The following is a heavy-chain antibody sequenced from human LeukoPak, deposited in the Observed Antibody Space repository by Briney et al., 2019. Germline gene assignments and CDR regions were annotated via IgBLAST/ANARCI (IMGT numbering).Heavy chain of an antibody. Sequence: PSETLSLTCTVSGGSVSSGSYYWSWIRQPPGKGLEWIGYIYYSGSTNYNPSLKSRVTISVDTSKNQFSLKLSSVTAADTAVYYCARGSGSGSPLDFDYWGQGTLVTVSS. D-gene: IGHD3-10*01. J-gene: IGHJ4*02. CDR2: IYYSGST. V-gene: IGHV4-61*01. CDR1: GGSVSSGSYY. CDR3: ARGSGSGSPLDFDY.